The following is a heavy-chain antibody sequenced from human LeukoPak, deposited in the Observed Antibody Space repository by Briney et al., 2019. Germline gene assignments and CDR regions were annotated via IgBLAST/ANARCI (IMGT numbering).Heavy chain of an antibody. Sequence: ASVKVSCKASGYTFTSYYMHWVRQAPGQGLEWMGIINPSGGSTSYTQKFQGRVTMTRNTSISTAYMELSSLRSEDTAVYYCARDSSGNYGMDVWGQGTTVTVSS. J-gene: IGHJ6*02. CDR1: GYTFTSYY. V-gene: IGHV1-46*01. CDR2: INPSGGST. CDR3: ARDSSGNYGMDV. D-gene: IGHD3-10*01.